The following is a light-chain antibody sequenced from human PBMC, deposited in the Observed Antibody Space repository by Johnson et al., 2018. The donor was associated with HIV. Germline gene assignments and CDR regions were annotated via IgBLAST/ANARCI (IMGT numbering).Light chain of an antibody. CDR3: GTWDSSLSVSYV. J-gene: IGLJ1*01. V-gene: IGLV1-51*01. Sequence: QSVLTQPPSVSAAPGQKVTISCSGSSSNIGNNYVSWYQQLPGTAPKLLIYDNNKRPSGIPDRFSGSKSGTSATLGLTALQTGDEADYYCGTWDSSLSVSYVFGTGTKVTVL. CDR1: SSNIGNNY. CDR2: DNN.